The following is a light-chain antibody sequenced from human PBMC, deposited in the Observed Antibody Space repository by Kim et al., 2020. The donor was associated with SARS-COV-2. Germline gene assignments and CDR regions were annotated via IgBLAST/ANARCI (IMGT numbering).Light chain of an antibody. J-gene: IGLJ3*02. CDR3: SSYAGNNNRV. CDR2: RVN. CDR1: SIDVGAYLF. V-gene: IGLV2-8*01. Sequence: GQSLTLPCTRTSIDVGAYLFVYWFQQYPGTTPKLMIYRVNQRPSGVPDRFSGSKSGTTASLTVSGLQAEDEANCYCSSYAGNNNRVFGGGTQLTVL.